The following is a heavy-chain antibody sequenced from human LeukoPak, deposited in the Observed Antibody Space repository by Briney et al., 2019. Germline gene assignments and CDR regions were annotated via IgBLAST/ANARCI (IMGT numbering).Heavy chain of an antibody. Sequence: SETLSLTCTVSGGSISSYHWSWIRQPAGKGLEWIGRIYTSGSTNYNPSLKSRVTMSVDTSKNQFSLKLSSVTAADTAVYYCARDLDWNSVNWYFDLWGRGTLVTVSS. CDR2: IYTSGST. J-gene: IGHJ2*01. V-gene: IGHV4-4*07. D-gene: IGHD1-7*01. CDR3: ARDLDWNSVNWYFDL. CDR1: GGSISSYH.